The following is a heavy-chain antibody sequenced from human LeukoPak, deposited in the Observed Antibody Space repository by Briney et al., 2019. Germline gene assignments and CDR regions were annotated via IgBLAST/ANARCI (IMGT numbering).Heavy chain of an antibody. V-gene: IGHV1-3*01. Sequence: WASVKVSCKASGYDFTSYAMHWVRQAPGQRLEWMGWINAGNGNTKYSQKFQDRVTVTRDTSTSTAYMELSSLRSEDTAVYYCAKDEKGYYHDTSGYPDAFDIWGQWTMVTVSS. CDR3: AKDEKGYYHDTSGYPDAFDI. J-gene: IGHJ3*02. CDR1: GYDFTSYA. D-gene: IGHD3-22*01. CDR2: INAGNGNT.